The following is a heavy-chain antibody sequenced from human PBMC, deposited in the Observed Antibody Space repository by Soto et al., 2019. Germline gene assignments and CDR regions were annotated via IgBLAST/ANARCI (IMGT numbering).Heavy chain of an antibody. J-gene: IGHJ4*02. CDR2: IYYNGNT. D-gene: IGHD2-2*01. V-gene: IGHV4-59*01. CDR1: GGSISDYY. CDR3: ARDKYGRY. Sequence: QVQLQESGPGLVKPSETLSLTCTVSGGSISDYYWSWIRQPPGKGLEWIGHIYYNGNTNYNPSLKSRVTISVDTSKNQFSLKLSSVTAADTAVYYWARDKYGRYWGQGTLVTVSS.